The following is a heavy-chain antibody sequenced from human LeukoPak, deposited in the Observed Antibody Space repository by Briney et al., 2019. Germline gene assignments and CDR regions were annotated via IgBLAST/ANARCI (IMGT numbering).Heavy chain of an antibody. Sequence: GGSLRLSCVASGYTLDDYALHWVRQAPGQGLEWISLISGNGDNTYYADSVKGRFTITRDNCKNSLHLQLSSLRAQDTPLYYCAKGVRSGSYYNCFDPWGQGTLVTVSS. J-gene: IGHJ5*02. CDR1: GYTLDDYA. V-gene: IGHV3-43*02. D-gene: IGHD1-26*01. CDR3: AKGVRSGSYYNCFDP. CDR2: ISGNGDNT.